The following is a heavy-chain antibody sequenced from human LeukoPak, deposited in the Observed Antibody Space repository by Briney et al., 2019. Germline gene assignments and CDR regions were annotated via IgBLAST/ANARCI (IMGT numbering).Heavy chain of an antibody. Sequence: QPGGSLRLSCAASGFTFSSYWMHWVRHAPGKGLAWVSRINSDGSSTSYADSVKGRFTISRDNAKNTLYLQMNSLRAEDTAVYYCARGPEQLGCDYWGQGTLVTVSS. D-gene: IGHD6-13*01. CDR3: ARGPEQLGCDY. CDR2: INSDGSST. V-gene: IGHV3-74*01. CDR1: GFTFSSYW. J-gene: IGHJ4*02.